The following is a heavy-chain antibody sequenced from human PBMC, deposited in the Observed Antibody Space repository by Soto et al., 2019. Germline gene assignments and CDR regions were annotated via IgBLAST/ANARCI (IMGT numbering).Heavy chain of an antibody. V-gene: IGHV1-18*01. Sequence: VQLVQSGAEVKKPGASVKVSCKASGYTFTSYGISWVRQAPGQGLEWMGWTSAYNGNTNYAQKLQGRVTMTTDTTTSTDYMDLRSLRSDDPAVYYCAGYIDLRCSGGSCDANYFDYWGQGTLVTVSS. CDR1: GYTFTSYG. D-gene: IGHD2-15*01. CDR3: AGYIDLRCSGGSCDANYFDY. CDR2: TSAYNGNT. J-gene: IGHJ4*02.